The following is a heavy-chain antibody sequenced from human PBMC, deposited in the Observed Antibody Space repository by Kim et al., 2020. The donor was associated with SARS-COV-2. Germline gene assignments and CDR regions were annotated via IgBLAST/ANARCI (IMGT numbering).Heavy chain of an antibody. CDR3: ARDGFIAVAGTADY. D-gene: IGHD6-19*01. CDR2: IKQDGSEK. J-gene: IGHJ4*02. CDR1: GFTFSSYW. Sequence: GGSLRLSCAASGFTFSSYWMSWVRQAPGKGLEWVANIKQDGSEKYYVDSVTGRFTISRDNAKNSLYLQMNSLRAKDSAVYYCARDGFIAVAGTADYWGQGTLVTVSS. V-gene: IGHV3-7*01.